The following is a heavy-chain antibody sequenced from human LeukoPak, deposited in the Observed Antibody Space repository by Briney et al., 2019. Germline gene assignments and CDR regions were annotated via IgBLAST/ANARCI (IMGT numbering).Heavy chain of an antibody. CDR3: ARLPIAVAGTIFDY. Sequence: SETLSLTCTVSGGSISSSSYYWGWIRQPPGKGLEWIGSIYYSGSTYYNPSLKGRVTISVDTSKNQFSLKLSSVTAADTAVYYCARLPIAVAGTIFDYWGQGTLVTVSS. CDR1: GGSISSSSYY. D-gene: IGHD6-19*01. J-gene: IGHJ4*02. V-gene: IGHV4-39*01. CDR2: IYYSGST.